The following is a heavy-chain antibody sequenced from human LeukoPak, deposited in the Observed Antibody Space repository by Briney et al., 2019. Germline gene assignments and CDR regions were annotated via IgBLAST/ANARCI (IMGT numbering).Heavy chain of an antibody. J-gene: IGHJ4*02. CDR2: INPSGGST. CDR3: ARGGSYYFDY. D-gene: IGHD1-26*01. CDR1: GYTFTIYG. V-gene: IGHV1-46*01. Sequence: ASVKVSCKASGYTFTIYGVSWVRQAPGQGLEWMGIINPSGGSTSYAQKFQGRVTMTRDMSTSTVYMELSSLRSEDTAVYYCARGGSYYFDYWGQGTLVTVSS.